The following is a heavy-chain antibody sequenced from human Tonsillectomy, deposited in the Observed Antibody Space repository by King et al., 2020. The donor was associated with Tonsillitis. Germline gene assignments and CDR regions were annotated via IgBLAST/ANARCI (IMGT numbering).Heavy chain of an antibody. CDR2: VYYTGST. J-gene: IGHJ3*01. D-gene: IGHD2-2*01. CDR1: GGSISSFY. CDR3: ARDTSVVPAFDV. V-gene: IGHV4-59*01. Sequence: VQLQESGPGLVKPSETLSLTCTVSGGSISSFYYSWIRQPPGKGLEWIGYVYYTGSTSYGPSFKGRVTISVDTSESQVSLKVTSVTAADTAVDFCARDTSVVPAFDVWGQGIMVTVSS.